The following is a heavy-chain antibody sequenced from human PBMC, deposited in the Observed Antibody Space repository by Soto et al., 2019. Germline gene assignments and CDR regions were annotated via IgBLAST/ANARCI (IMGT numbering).Heavy chain of an antibody. J-gene: IGHJ6*02. CDR2: IWSDGKKE. CDR3: ARDRDGGXXXXDV. Sequence: QVQLVESGGGVVQPGRSLXXXCVGSXFXXXXYGMXWVRQAPGKGLEWVAVIWSDGKKESYADFVKGRFAISRDNFKDTLYLQMTSLRAAYTAVYYCARDRDGGXXXXDVWGQGTTVTVSS. V-gene: IGHV3-33*01. D-gene: IGHD2-21*02. CDR1: XFXXXXYG.